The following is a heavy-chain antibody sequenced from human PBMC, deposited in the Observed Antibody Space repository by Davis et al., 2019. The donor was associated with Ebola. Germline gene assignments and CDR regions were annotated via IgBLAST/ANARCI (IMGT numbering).Heavy chain of an antibody. Sequence: PGGSLRLSCAASGFTFSSYSMNWVRQAPGKGLEWVSSISSSSSYIYYADSVKGRFTSSRDNAKNSLYLQMNSLRAEDTAVYYCASIHHSHGDYYYYMDVWGKGTTVTVSS. V-gene: IGHV3-21*01. CDR1: GFTFSSYS. CDR2: ISSSSSYI. D-gene: IGHD2-8*01. CDR3: ASIHHSHGDYYYYMDV. J-gene: IGHJ6*03.